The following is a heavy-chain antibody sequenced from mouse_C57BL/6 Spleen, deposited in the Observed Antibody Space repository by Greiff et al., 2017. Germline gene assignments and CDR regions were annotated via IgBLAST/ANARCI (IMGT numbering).Heavy chain of an antibody. D-gene: IGHD2-3*01. CDR2: IDPNSGGT. CDR3: ARWSDDGYYGGLDY. V-gene: IGHV1-72*01. Sequence: QVQLQQPGAELVKPGASVKLSCKASGYTFTSYWMHWVKQRPGRGLEWIGRIDPNSGGTKYNEKFKGKATLTVDKPSSTAYMQLSSLTSEDSAVYYCARWSDDGYYGGLDYWGQGTSVTVSA. CDR1: GYTFTSYW. J-gene: IGHJ4*01.